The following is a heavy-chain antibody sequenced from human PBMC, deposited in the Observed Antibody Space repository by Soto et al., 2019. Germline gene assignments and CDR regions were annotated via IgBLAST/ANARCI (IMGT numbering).Heavy chain of an antibody. CDR3: ARQALGVWGSYRSSKAHFDY. Sequence: PSETLSLTCTVSGGSISSSSYYWGWIRQPPGQGLGWIGSIYYSGSTYYNPSLKSRVTISVDTSKNQFSLKLSSVTAADTAVYYCARQALGVWGSYRSSKAHFDYWGQGTLVTVSS. V-gene: IGHV4-39*01. J-gene: IGHJ4*02. CDR1: GGSISSSSYY. D-gene: IGHD3-16*02. CDR2: IYYSGST.